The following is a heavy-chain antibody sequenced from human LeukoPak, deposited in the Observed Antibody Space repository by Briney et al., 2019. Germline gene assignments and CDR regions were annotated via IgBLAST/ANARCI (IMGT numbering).Heavy chain of an antibody. D-gene: IGHD5-18*01. V-gene: IGHV3-7*03. J-gene: IGHJ3*02. CDR2: IKQDGSEK. CDR3: AKDRGAYSYGYVDAFDI. CDR1: GFTFSSYW. Sequence: PGGSLRLSCAASGFTFSSYWMSWVRQAPGKGLEWVANIKQDGSEKYCVDSVKGRFTISRDNSKNTLYLQMNSLRAEDTAVYYCAKDRGAYSYGYVDAFDIWGQGTMVTVSS.